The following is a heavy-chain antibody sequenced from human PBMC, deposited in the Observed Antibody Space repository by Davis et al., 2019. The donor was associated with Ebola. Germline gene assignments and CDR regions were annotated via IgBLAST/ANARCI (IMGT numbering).Heavy chain of an antibody. V-gene: IGHV6-1*01. D-gene: IGHD4-11*01. CDR3: ARRMTTPRREYFDY. J-gene: IGHJ4*02. CDR1: GDSLSSNSAA. CDR2: TYYRSKWYN. Sequence: QTPSHTRAILGDSLSSNSAAWDWIRQSPSRCLEWLVRTYYRSKWYNDYAVSVKSRITINPDTSKNQFSLQLNSVTPEDTAVYYCARRMTTPRREYFDYWGQGTLVTVSS.